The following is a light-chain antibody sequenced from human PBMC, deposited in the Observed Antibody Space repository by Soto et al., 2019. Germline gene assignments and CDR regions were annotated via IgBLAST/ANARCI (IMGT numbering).Light chain of an antibody. CDR2: EVS. Sequence: QSALTQPPSVSGSPGQSVTISCTGTSGDIGTYNRVSWYQQTPGTAPKDMIYEVSNRPSGVPDRFSGSQSGNTASLTISGLQAEDEADYYCSSYTTSTLVFGGGTKLTVL. CDR1: SGDIGTYNR. V-gene: IGLV2-18*02. J-gene: IGLJ2*01. CDR3: SSYTTSTLV.